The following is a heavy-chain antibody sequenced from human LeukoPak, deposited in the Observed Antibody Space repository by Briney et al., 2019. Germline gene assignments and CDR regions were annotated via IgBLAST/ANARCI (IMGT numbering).Heavy chain of an antibody. CDR2: IYYNGNT. V-gene: IGHV4-31*03. D-gene: IGHD3-10*01. CDR1: GGSIGIGGYY. Sequence: SQTLFLTCTVSGGSIGIGGYYWSWIRQHPGKGLEWIGYIYYNGNTYYNPSLKSRLTISGDMSENQFSLKLTSVTAADTAVYFCVRNFDSYNAFDIWGQGTMVTVSS. J-gene: IGHJ3*02. CDR3: VRNFDSYNAFDI.